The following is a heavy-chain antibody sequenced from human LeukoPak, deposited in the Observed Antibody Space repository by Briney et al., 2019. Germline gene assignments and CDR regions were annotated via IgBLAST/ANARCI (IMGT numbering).Heavy chain of an antibody. V-gene: IGHV4-4*07. Sequence: KPSETLSLTCTVSGGSISSYYWSWIRQPAGKGLEWIGRIYTSGSTTYNPSLKSRVTMSVDTSKNQFSLRLSSVTAADTAVYYCATYCSSTNCLNDYWGQGTLVTVSS. J-gene: IGHJ4*02. CDR3: ATYCSSTNCLNDY. D-gene: IGHD2-2*01. CDR2: IYTSGST. CDR1: GGSISSYY.